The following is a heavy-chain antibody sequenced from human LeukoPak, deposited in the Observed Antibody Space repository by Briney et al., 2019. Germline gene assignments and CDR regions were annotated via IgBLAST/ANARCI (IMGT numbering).Heavy chain of an antibody. V-gene: IGHV3-7*01. J-gene: IGHJ3*01. CDR1: GFIFSRYW. CDR3: ARYGNGEWLAHYAFDV. Sequence: GGSLRLSCATSGFIFSRYWMSWVRQAPGKGLEWVANINQDESERNYVDSVKGRFTISRDNAKNSLDLQMNSLRAEDTAVYYCARYGNGEWLAHYAFDVWGQGAMVTVAS. CDR2: INQDESER. D-gene: IGHD6-19*01.